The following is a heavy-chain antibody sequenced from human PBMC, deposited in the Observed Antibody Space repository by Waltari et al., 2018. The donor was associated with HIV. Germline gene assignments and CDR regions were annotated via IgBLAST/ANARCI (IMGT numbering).Heavy chain of an antibody. CDR1: GYSISSGYY. V-gene: IGHV4-38-2*02. D-gene: IGHD6-13*01. J-gene: IGHJ4*02. CDR2: IYHSGST. Sequence: QVQLQESGPGLVKPSETLSLTCTVSGYSISSGYYWGWIRQPPGKGLEWIGSIYHSGSTYYNPSLKSRVTISVDTSKNQFSLKLSSVTAADTAVYYCARDRSSSWGVGDRYDYWGQGTLVTVSS. CDR3: ARDRSSSWGVGDRYDY.